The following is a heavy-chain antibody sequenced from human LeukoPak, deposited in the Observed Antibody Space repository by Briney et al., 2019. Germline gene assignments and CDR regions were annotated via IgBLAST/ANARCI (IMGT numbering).Heavy chain of an antibody. CDR2: IYTSGST. Sequence: SQTLSLTCTVSGGSISSGGYYWSWIRQPAGKGLEWIGRIYTSGSTNYNPSLKSRVTISVDTSKNQFSLKLSSVTAADTAVYYCARDTWVDYDFWSGYYTGEDYYYYGMDVWGQGTTVTVSS. V-gene: IGHV4-61*02. J-gene: IGHJ6*02. D-gene: IGHD3-3*01. CDR1: GGSISSGGYY. CDR3: ARDTWVDYDFWSGYYTGEDYYYYGMDV.